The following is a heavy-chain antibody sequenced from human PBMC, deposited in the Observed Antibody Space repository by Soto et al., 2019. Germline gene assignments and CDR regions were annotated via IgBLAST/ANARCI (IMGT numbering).Heavy chain of an antibody. CDR2: MNPNSGNT. V-gene: IGHV1-8*01. D-gene: IGHD4-17*01. CDR1: GYTFTSYD. Sequence: ASVKVSCKASGYTFTSYDINWVRQATGQGLEWMGWMNPNSGNTGYAQKFQGRVTMTRNTSISTAYMELSSLRSEDTAVYYCARGYGENYYYGMDVWGQGTTVTVSS. CDR3: ARGYGENYYYGMDV. J-gene: IGHJ6*02.